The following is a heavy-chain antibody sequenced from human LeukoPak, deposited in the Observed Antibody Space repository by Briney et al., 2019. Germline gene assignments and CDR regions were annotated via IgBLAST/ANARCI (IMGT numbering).Heavy chain of an antibody. Sequence: PSETLSLTCTVSGGSISSGDYYWSWIRQPPGKGLEWIGYIYYSGSTNYNPSLKSRVTMSVDTSKNQFSLKLSSVTAADTAVYYCARDSPFLGDYGNYGMDVWGQGTTVTVSS. CDR2: IYYSGST. CDR3: ARDSPFLGDYGNYGMDV. CDR1: GGSISSGDYY. J-gene: IGHJ6*02. D-gene: IGHD4-17*01. V-gene: IGHV4-30-4*01.